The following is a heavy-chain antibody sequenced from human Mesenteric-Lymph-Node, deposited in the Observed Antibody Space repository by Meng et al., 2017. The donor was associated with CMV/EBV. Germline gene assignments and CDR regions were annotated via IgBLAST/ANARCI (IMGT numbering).Heavy chain of an antibody. J-gene: IGHJ6*02. V-gene: IGHV3-23*01. CDR1: EFTFSDYY. Sequence: GGSLRLSCAASEFTFSDYYMTWIRQAPGKGLEWVSAISGSGGSTYYADSVKGRFTISRDNSKNTLYLQMNSLRAEDTAVYYCAKSGSSSPYYYYGMDVWGQGTTVTVSS. CDR3: AKSGSSSPYYYYGMDV. D-gene: IGHD6-6*01. CDR2: ISGSGGST.